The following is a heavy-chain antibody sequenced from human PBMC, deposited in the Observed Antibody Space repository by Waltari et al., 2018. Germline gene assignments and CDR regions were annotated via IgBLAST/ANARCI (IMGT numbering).Heavy chain of an antibody. D-gene: IGHD6-13*01. CDR1: GFTFSSYW. CDR2: VNSDGSTP. V-gene: IGHV3-74*01. J-gene: IGHJ4*02. CDR3: ARVGSWYLDSRDHFDN. Sequence: EVQLVESGGGLVQPGGSLRLSCAASGFTFSSYWMSWVRQAPGKGLGWGSRVNSDGSTPTYADSVRGRFTISRDNAKNTLYLQMNSLRVEDTAVYYCARVGSWYLDSRDHFDNWGQGTLVTVSS.